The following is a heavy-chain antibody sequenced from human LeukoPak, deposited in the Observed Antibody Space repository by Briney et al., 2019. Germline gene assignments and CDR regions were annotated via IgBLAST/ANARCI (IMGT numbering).Heavy chain of an antibody. CDR3: ARVTSPAAPFDI. D-gene: IGHD2-2*01. CDR1: GGTFSSYA. J-gene: IGHJ3*02. V-gene: IGHV1-69*01. Sequence: ASGKVSCKASGGTFSSYAIRWVRQAPGQGLEWMGGIIPIFGTANYAQKFQGRITITADESTGTAYMELSSLRSEDTAVYYCARVTSPAAPFDIWGQGTMVTVSS. CDR2: IIPIFGTA.